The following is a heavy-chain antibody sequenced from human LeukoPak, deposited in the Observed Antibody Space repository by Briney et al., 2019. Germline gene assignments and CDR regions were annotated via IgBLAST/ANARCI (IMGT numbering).Heavy chain of an antibody. Sequence: GGSLRLSCAASGFTFDDYAMHWVRQAPGKGLEWVSGISWNSGSIGYADSVKGRFTISRDNAKNSLYLQMNSLRAEDTALYYCAKDMWGELGFFDYWGQGTLVTVSS. J-gene: IGHJ4*02. CDR2: ISWNSGSI. V-gene: IGHV3-9*01. CDR1: GFTFDDYA. CDR3: AKDMWGELGFFDY. D-gene: IGHD3-16*01.